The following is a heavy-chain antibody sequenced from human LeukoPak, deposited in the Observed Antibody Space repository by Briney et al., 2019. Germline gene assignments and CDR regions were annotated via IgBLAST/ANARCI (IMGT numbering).Heavy chain of an antibody. Sequence: SETLSLTCAVSNYSISRGYHWGWIRQPPGKGLQLIGIIYPSGSTYYNPPLKSRVTISVDTSKNRFSLKLSSVTAADTAVYYCARHTTGDYTLDYWGQGTLVTVSS. CDR3: ARHTTGDYTLDY. CDR1: NYSISRGYH. J-gene: IGHJ4*02. D-gene: IGHD4-17*01. CDR2: IYPSGST. V-gene: IGHV4-38-2*01.